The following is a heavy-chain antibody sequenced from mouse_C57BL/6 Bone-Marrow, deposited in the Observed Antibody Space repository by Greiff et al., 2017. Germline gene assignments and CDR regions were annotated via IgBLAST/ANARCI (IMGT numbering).Heavy chain of an antibody. Sequence: VQLQQSGAELVRPGASVKLSCTASGFNIKDAYMHWVKQRPEQGLEGIGWIVPENGDTEYASKFQGRATITADTSSNTAYLQLSSLTSEDTAVYYCTLNWDWFAYWGQGTLVTVSA. CDR1: GFNIKDAY. V-gene: IGHV14-4*01. CDR2: IVPENGDT. J-gene: IGHJ3*01. CDR3: TLNWDWFAY. D-gene: IGHD4-1*01.